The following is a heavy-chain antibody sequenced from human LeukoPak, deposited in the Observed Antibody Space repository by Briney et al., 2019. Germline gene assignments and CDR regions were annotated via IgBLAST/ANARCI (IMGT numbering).Heavy chain of an antibody. CDR2: ISGSGGST. J-gene: IGHJ4*02. CDR3: AKWGASSSRGKRQRFDY. CDR1: GFTFSSYA. D-gene: IGHD6-6*01. V-gene: IGHV3-23*01. Sequence: GGSLRLSCAASGFTFSSYAMSWVRQATGKGLEWVSAISGSGGSTYYADSVKGRFTISRDNSKNTLYLQMNSLRAEDTAVYYCAKWGASSSRGKRQRFDYWGQGTLVTVSS.